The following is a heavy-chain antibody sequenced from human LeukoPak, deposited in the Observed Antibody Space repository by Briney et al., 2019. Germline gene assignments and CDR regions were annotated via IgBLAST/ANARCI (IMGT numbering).Heavy chain of an antibody. CDR1: GFTFSSYA. Sequence: PGGSLRLSCAASGFTFSSYAMHWVCQAPGKGLEWVAVISYDGSNKYYADSVKGRFTISRDNSKNTLYLQMNSLRAEDTAVYYCAREDIAVAGTYFDPWGQGTLVTVSS. CDR2: ISYDGSNK. CDR3: AREDIAVAGTYFDP. V-gene: IGHV3-30-3*01. J-gene: IGHJ5*02. D-gene: IGHD6-19*01.